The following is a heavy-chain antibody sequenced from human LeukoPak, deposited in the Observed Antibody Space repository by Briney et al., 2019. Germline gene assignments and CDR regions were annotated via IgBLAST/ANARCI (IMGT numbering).Heavy chain of an antibody. Sequence: GGSLRLSCAASGFTFSSYGMHWVRQAPGKGLEWVAVISYDGSNKYYADSVKGRFSISRDNSKNTLYLQMNSLRAEDTAVYYCARGLSYVIAAAGYWFDYWGQGTLVTVSS. CDR2: ISYDGSNK. CDR1: GFTFSSYG. D-gene: IGHD6-13*01. CDR3: ARGLSYVIAAAGYWFDY. V-gene: IGHV3-30*03. J-gene: IGHJ4*02.